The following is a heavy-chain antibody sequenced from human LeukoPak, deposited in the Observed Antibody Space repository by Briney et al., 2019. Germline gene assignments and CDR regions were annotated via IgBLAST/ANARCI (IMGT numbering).Heavy chain of an antibody. Sequence: GRSLRLSCAASRFTFSTYGMHRVRQAPGKGLEWVAVISYDGSNKYYADSVKGRFTISRDNSKNTLYLQMNSLRAEDTAVYYCARDHVSSGYGLYYFDYWGQGTLVTVSS. CDR2: ISYDGSNK. D-gene: IGHD3-22*01. CDR3: ARDHVSSGYGLYYFDY. CDR1: RFTFSTYG. V-gene: IGHV3-30*03. J-gene: IGHJ4*02.